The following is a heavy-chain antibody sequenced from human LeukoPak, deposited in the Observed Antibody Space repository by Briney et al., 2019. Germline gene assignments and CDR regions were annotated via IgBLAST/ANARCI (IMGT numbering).Heavy chain of an antibody. CDR1: GGSISSSSYY. CDR2: IYYSGYT. V-gene: IGHV4-39*01. Sequence: SETLSLTCTVSGGSISSSSYYWGWIRQPPGKGLEWIGSIYYSGYTYYNPSLESRVTISVDTSKNQFSLKLSSVTAADTAIYYCAKHYMGSSYNRGLDYWGQGNLVTVSS. J-gene: IGHJ4*02. D-gene: IGHD3-10*01. CDR3: AKHYMGSSYNRGLDY.